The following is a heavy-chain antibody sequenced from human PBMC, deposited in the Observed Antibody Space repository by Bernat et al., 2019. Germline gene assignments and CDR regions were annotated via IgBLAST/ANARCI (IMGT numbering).Heavy chain of an antibody. D-gene: IGHD5-12*01. CDR2: INAGNGNT. CDR1: GYTFTSYA. CDR3: AREMVVATRGCSNTAY. J-gene: IGHJ4*02. Sequence: QVQLVQSGAEVKKPGASVKVSCKASGYTFTSYAMHWVRQAPGQRLEWMGWINAGNGNTKYAQKFQGRVTITRDESASTAYMELSSLRSEDTAVYYCAREMVVATRGCSNTAYWGQGTLVTVSS. V-gene: IGHV1-3*01.